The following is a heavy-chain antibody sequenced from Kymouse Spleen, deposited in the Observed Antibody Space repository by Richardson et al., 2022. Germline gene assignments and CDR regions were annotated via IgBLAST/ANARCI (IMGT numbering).Heavy chain of an antibody. CDR1: GYTLTELS. V-gene: IGHV1-24*d01. Sequence: QVQLVQSGAEVKKPGASVKVSCKVSGYTLTELSMHWVRQAPGKGLEWMGGFDPEDGETIYAQKFQGRVTMTEDTSTDTAYMDLSSLRSEDTAVYYCATDFHCSSTSCYEGNYYGMDVWGQGTTVTVSS. CDR2: FDPEDGET. D-gene: IGHD2-2*02. CDR3: ATDFHCSSTSCYEGNYYGMDV. J-gene: IGHJ6*02.